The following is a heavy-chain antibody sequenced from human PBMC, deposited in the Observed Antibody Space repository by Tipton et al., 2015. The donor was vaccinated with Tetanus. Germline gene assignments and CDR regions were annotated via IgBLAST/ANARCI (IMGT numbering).Heavy chain of an antibody. CDR3: ARRVYDSEETRIDY. Sequence: QSGAEVKKPGASVKVSCKASGYTFTSYDINWVRQATGQRLEWMGWMNPNSGNTGYAQKFQGRVTMTRNTSISTAYMELSSLRSEDTAVYYCARRVYDSEETRIDYWGQGTLVTVSS. D-gene: IGHD3-22*01. V-gene: IGHV1-8*01. CDR1: GYTFTSYD. J-gene: IGHJ4*02. CDR2: MNPNSGNT.